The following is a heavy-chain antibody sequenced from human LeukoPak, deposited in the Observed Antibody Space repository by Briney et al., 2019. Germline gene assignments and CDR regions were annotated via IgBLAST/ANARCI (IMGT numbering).Heavy chain of an antibody. CDR3: TGGSGWYSPDY. J-gene: IGHJ4*02. D-gene: IGHD6-19*01. CDR2: IRGKTNSYAT. V-gene: IGHV3-73*01. Sequence: PGGSLRLSCAASGFTFSDSAMNWVRQASGKGLEWVGHIRGKTNSYATAYAASVRGRFTISRDDSKNTAYLQMNSLKTEDTAVCYCTGGSGWYSPDYWGQGTLVTVSS. CDR1: GFTFSDSA.